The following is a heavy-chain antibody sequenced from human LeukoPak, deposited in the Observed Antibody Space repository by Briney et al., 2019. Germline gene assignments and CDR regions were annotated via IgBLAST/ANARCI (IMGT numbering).Heavy chain of an antibody. J-gene: IGHJ6*02. CDR1: GYTFTGYY. D-gene: IGHD6-19*01. CDR3: AREVSSLAGAGPTYYYYGMDV. V-gene: IGHV1-2*02. CDR2: INPNSGGT. Sequence: ASVKVSCKASGYTFTGYYMHWVRQAPGQGLEWMGWINPNSGGTNYAQKFQGRVTMTRDTSISTAYMELSRLRSDDTAVYYCAREVSSLAGAGPTYYYYGMDVWGQGTTVTVSS.